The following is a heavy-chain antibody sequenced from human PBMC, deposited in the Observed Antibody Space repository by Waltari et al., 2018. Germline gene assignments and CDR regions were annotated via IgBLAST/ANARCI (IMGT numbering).Heavy chain of an antibody. CDR2: IYYSGST. CDR3: ARDRRAFGVNSPFDP. J-gene: IGHJ5*02. D-gene: IGHD3-3*01. CDR1: GGSISSSSYY. V-gene: IGHV4-39*07. Sequence: QLQLQESGPGLVKPSETLSLTCTVSGGSISSSSYYWGWIRQPPGKGFEWIGSIYYSGSTYYNPSLKSRVTISVDTSKNQFSLKLSSVTAADTAVYYCARDRRAFGVNSPFDPWGQGTLVTVSS.